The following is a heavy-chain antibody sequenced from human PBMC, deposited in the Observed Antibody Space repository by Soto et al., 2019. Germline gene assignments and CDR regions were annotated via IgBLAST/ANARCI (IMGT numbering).Heavy chain of an antibody. D-gene: IGHD5-18*01. CDR3: ALGYSYGYGWFDP. J-gene: IGHJ5*02. V-gene: IGHV1-69*02. Sequence: YAQKFQGRVTITADKSTSTAYMELSSLRSEDTAVYYCALGYSYGYGWFDPWGQGTLVTVSS.